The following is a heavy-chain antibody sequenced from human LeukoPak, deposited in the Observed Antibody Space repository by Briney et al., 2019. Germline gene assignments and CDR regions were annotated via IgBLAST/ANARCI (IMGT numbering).Heavy chain of an antibody. CDR2: INPNSGGT. CDR3: ARESPDLDYSCDY. CDR1: GYTFTGYY. V-gene: IGHV1-2*02. D-gene: IGHD4-11*01. Sequence: GASVKVSCKASGYTFTGYYMHWVRQAPGQGLEWMGWINPNSGGTNYAQKFQGRVTMTRDTSFSTAYMELSRLRSDDTAVYYCARESPDLDYSCDYWGQGTLVTVSS. J-gene: IGHJ4*02.